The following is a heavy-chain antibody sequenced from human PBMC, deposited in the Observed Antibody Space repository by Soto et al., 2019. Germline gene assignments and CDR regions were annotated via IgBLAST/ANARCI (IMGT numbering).Heavy chain of an antibody. D-gene: IGHD3-16*01. CDR2: IYYDGST. CDR1: GGSISSGDSY. Sequence: SETLSLTCTVSGGSISSGDSYWSWIRQPPGKGLEWIGYIYYDGSTYYNPSLASRVTISVDTSKNQFSLKLNSVTAADTAVYYCAREGAASYSYYYGTDVWGEGTTVPVSP. J-gene: IGHJ6*04. V-gene: IGHV4-30-4*01. CDR3: AREGAASYSYYYGTDV.